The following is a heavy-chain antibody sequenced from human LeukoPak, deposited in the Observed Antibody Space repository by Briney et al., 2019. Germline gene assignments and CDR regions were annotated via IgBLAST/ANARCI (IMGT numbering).Heavy chain of an antibody. J-gene: IGHJ4*02. CDR3: ATDHGSSGSYLLGY. Sequence: ASVKVSCKVSGYTLNELSMHWVRQAPGKGLEWMGGFDPEDGETIYAQKFQGRVTMTEDTSTDTAYMELSSLRSEDTAVYYCATDHGSSGSYLLGYWGQGTLVTVSS. CDR2: FDPEDGET. CDR1: GYTLNELS. D-gene: IGHD1-26*01. V-gene: IGHV1-24*01.